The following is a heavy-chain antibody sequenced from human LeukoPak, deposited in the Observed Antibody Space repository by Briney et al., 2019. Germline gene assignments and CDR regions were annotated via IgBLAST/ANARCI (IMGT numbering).Heavy chain of an antibody. CDR2: IKEDGSAT. CDR1: GFTFSTYW. V-gene: IGHV3-7*01. CDR3: ARDWGVGIRQNAFDI. Sequence: PGGSLRLSCAASGFTFSTYWMTWVRQAPGKGPEWVANIKEDGSATYYVDSVKGRFTISRDNAKKSLYLQMNSLRAEDTAVYYCARDWGVGIRQNAFDIWGQGTMVTVSS. J-gene: IGHJ3*02. D-gene: IGHD3-16*01.